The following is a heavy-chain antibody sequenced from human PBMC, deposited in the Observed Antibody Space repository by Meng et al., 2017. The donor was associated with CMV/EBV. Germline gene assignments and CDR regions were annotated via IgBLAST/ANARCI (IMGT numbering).Heavy chain of an antibody. D-gene: IGHD3-3*01. V-gene: IGHV1-2*02. CDR3: ARDGVVFGVVTLFDY. J-gene: IGHJ4*02. CDR1: GYTFTGYY. CDR2: INPNSGGT. Sequence: ASVKVSCKASGYTFTGYYMHWVRQAPGQGLEWMGWINPNSGGTNYAQKFQGRVTMTRDTSISTAYMELSRLRSDDTAVYDCARDGVVFGVVTLFDYWGQGTLVTVSS.